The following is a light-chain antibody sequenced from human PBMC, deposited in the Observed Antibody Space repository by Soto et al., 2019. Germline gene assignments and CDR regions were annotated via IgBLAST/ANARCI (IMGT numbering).Light chain of an antibody. V-gene: IGLV2-14*03. CDR2: DVA. CDR1: SADVGTSNF. Sequence: QSVLTQPASVSGSPGQSITISCTGISADVGTSNFVSWYQHHPGKAPRLILYDVANRPSGVSNRFSGSKSGDTASLTISGLQADDEADYYCSSYTRGPLYDFGTGTKVTVL. CDR3: SSYTRGPLYD. J-gene: IGLJ1*01.